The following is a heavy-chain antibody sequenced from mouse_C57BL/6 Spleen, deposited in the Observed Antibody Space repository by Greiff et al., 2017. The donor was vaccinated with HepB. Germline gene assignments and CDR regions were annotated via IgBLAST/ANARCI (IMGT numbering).Heavy chain of an antibody. Sequence: EVKLMESGPGLVKPSQSLSLTCSVTGYSITSGYYWNWIRQFPGNKLEWMGYISYDGSNNYNPSLKNRISITRDTSKNQFFLKLNSVTTEDTATYYCARGVRAMDYWGQGTSVTVSS. CDR2: ISYDGSN. V-gene: IGHV3-6*01. CDR1: GYSITSGYY. D-gene: IGHD2-14*01. J-gene: IGHJ4*01. CDR3: ARGVRAMDY.